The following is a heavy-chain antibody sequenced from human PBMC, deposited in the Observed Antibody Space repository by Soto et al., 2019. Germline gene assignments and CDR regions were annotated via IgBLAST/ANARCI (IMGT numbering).Heavy chain of an antibody. CDR3: ARSHLHQGGVRDAFDI. Sequence: QVQLVQSGAAVKKPGSSVKVSCKASGGTFSSYAISWVRQAPGQGLEWMGGIIPIFGTANYAQKFQGRVTITADESTSTAYMELSSLRSEDTAVYYCARSHLHQGGVRDAFDIWGQGTMVTVSS. V-gene: IGHV1-69*12. CDR1: GGTFSSYA. J-gene: IGHJ3*02. D-gene: IGHD3-16*01. CDR2: IIPIFGTA.